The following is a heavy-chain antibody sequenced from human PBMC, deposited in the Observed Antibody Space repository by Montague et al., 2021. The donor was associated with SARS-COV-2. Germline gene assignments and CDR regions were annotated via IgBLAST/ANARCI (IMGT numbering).Heavy chain of an antibody. J-gene: IGHJ5*02. CDR2: IYYSGTT. Sequence: TLSLTCTVSGNSVNTGGHYWSWIRQLPGKGLEWIGYIYYSGTTSYNPSLQSRLIISVDTSKNQFSLSLTSVTAADTAVYYCARAVVTNYNFWSGYSRVPDANWFDPWGQGTLVTVSS. CDR3: ARAVVTNYNFWSGYSRVPDANWFDP. CDR1: GNSVNTGGHY. D-gene: IGHD3-3*01. V-gene: IGHV4-31*03.